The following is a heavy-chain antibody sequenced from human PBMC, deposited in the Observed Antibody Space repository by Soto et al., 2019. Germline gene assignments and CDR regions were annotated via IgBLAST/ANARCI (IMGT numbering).Heavy chain of an antibody. V-gene: IGHV3-23*01. CDR3: AKGRSYYYYYGVDV. J-gene: IGHJ6*02. CDR2: ISGSGDKT. CDR1: GFTFITYA. Sequence: LRLFCAASGFTFITYAMSWVRQAPGKGLEWVSSISGSGDKTFYADSVKGRFTISRDNSKSTLYLQMNSLRAEDTALYYCAKGRSYYYYYGVDVWGQGTTVTVSS.